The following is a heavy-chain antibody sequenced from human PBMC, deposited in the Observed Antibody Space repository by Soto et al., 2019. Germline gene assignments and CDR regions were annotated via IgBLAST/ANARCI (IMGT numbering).Heavy chain of an antibody. Sequence: QMQLVQSGPEVKKPGTSVKVSCKASGFTLTSADVQWVRQTRGQRLEWIGWIVGGSSSTNYAQQFQGRLAITRDMSTSTVYMELSSLRSEDTAVYYCAADWSNRPFDFWGQGTLVTVSS. J-gene: IGHJ4*02. V-gene: IGHV1-58*01. CDR2: IVGGSSST. CDR3: AADWSNRPFDF. D-gene: IGHD3-3*01. CDR1: GFTLTSAD.